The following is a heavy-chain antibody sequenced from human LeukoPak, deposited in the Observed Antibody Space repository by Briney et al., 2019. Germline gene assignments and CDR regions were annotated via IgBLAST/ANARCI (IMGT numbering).Heavy chain of an antibody. CDR2: SIPIFCTA. D-gene: IGHD6-13*01. CDR1: GGTCSSYA. CDR3: AREIAAAGTAGI. Sequence: SVKVSCKASGGTCSSYAISWVRQAPGQGLEWMGGSIPIFCTANYAQKFQGRVTITTDESKSTAYMELSSLRSEDTAVYYCAREIAAAGTAGIWGQGTLVTVSS. V-gene: IGHV1-69*05. J-gene: IGHJ4*02.